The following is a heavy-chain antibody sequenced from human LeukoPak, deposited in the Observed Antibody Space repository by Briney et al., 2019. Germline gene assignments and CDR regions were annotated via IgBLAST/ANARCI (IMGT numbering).Heavy chain of an antibody. CDR2: IKSKTDGGTT. CDR1: EFTFSVYT. Sequence: SGGSLRLSCTASEFTFSVYTMNWVRQAPGKGLEWVGRIKSKTDGGTTDYAAPVKGRFTISRDDSKNTLYLQMNSLKTEDTAVYYCTTLPYYYDSSGYFDYWGQGTLVTVSS. CDR3: TTLPYYYDSSGYFDY. D-gene: IGHD3-22*01. V-gene: IGHV3-15*07. J-gene: IGHJ4*02.